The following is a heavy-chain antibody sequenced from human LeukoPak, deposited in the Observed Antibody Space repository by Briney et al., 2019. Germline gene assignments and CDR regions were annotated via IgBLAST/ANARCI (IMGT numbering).Heavy chain of an antibody. V-gene: IGHV1-2*02. D-gene: IGHD5-12*01. CDR3: ARVRYSGYQTRDAFDI. CDR1: GYPFTGYY. Sequence: ASVKVSCKASGYPFTGYYMHWVRQAPGQGLEWMGWMNLNSGGTNYAQKFQGRVTMTRDTSISTAYMELSSLRSEDTAVYYCARVRYSGYQTRDAFDIWGQGTMVTVSS. J-gene: IGHJ3*02. CDR2: MNLNSGGT.